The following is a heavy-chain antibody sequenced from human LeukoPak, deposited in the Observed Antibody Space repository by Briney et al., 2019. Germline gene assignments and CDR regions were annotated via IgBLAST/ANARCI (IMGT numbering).Heavy chain of an antibody. CDR3: ARDRSYYGSGSYYY. J-gene: IGHJ4*02. CDR2: INWNGGST. CDR1: GFRFDDHG. Sequence: PGGSLRLSCAVSGFRFDDHGMSWVRQAPGKGLEWVSAINWNGGSTAYADSVKGRFTISRDNAKNSLYLQMNTLRAEDTAVYYCARDRSYYGSGSYYYWGQGTLVTVSS. D-gene: IGHD3-10*01. V-gene: IGHV3-20*04.